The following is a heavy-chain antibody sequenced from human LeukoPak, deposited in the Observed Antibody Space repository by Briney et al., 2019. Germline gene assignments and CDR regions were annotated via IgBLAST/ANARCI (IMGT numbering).Heavy chain of an antibody. D-gene: IGHD6-13*01. CDR1: GGSISSYS. CDR3: VRAPAGSSKYEY. CDR2: IYATGST. V-gene: IGHV4-4*07. J-gene: IGHJ4*02. Sequence: ASETLSLTCSVSGGSISSYSWTWIRQPAGKGLEWIGRIYATGSTNFNPSLKSRVTMSVDTSKSQFSLNLSSVTAADTAVYYCVRAPAGSSKYEYWGQGILVTVSS.